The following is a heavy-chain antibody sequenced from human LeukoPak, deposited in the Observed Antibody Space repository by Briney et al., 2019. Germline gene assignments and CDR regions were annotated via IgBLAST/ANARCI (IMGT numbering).Heavy chain of an antibody. CDR1: GFTFSSYI. CDR3: ARAPSMVRGVIITSYYFDY. V-gene: IGHV3-21*01. Sequence: PGGSLRLSCAASGFTFSSYIMNWVRQAPGKGLEWVSSISSSSSYIYYADSVKGRFTISRDNAKNSLYLQMNSLRAEDTAVYYCARAPSMVRGVIITSYYFDYWGQGTLVTVSS. J-gene: IGHJ4*02. D-gene: IGHD3-10*01. CDR2: ISSSSSYI.